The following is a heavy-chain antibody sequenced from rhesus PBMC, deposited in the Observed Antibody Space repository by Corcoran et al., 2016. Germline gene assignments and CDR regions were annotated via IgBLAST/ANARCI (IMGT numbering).Heavy chain of an antibody. CDR3: AKEDSSWSEGYGLDS. D-gene: IGHD6-13*01. V-gene: IGHV3S42*01. J-gene: IGHJ6*01. Sequence: EVQLVESGGGLAKPGGSLRLSFAASGFTFSSHWMNLVRQTPGKGLDWISAINCVGGSTNYAASVKGRCTISRDNSKNTLYLQMNSLRAEDTAVYYCAKEDSSWSEGYGLDSWGQGVVVTVSS. CDR2: INCVGGST. CDR1: GFTFSSHW.